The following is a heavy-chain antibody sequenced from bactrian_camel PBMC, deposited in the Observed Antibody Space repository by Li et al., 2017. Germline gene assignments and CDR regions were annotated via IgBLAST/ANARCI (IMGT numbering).Heavy chain of an antibody. V-gene: IGHV3S40*01. CDR1: GYTLPMN. CDR2: VYFGGGRT. Sequence: VQLVESGGGSVQAGESLRLSCVASGYTLPMNMGWFRQAPGKEREGVAFVYFGGGRTYYGDSVKGRFTISQEKGKNTVYLQMNSLKPEDTAMYYCAARGPYCYTKLSVRDFTYWGQGTQVTVS. CDR3: AARGPYCYTKLSVRDFTY. J-gene: IGHJ6*01. D-gene: IGHD2*01.